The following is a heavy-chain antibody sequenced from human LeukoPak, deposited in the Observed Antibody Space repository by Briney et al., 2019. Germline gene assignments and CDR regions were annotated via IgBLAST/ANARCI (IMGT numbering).Heavy chain of an antibody. J-gene: IGHJ4*02. Sequence: GGSLRLSCAASGFTFSSYWMRWVRQAPGKGLEWVANIKQDGSEKYYVDSVKGRFTISRDNAENSLYLQMNSLRAEDTAAYYCARAYPRIAVAGSPDYWGQGTLVTVSS. CDR3: ARAYPRIAVAGSPDY. CDR2: IKQDGSEK. CDR1: GFTFSSYW. D-gene: IGHD6-19*01. V-gene: IGHV3-7*01.